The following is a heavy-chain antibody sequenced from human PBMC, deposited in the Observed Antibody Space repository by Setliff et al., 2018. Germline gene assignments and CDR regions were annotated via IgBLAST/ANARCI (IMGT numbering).Heavy chain of an antibody. V-gene: IGHV3-30*02. D-gene: IGHD2-8*01. J-gene: IGHJ4*02. CDR3: AKVKKPLIRGSGFDY. CDR2: VRFDGSYK. Sequence: SLRLSCAASGFVFGTYGMHWVRQAPGKGLDWVASVRFDGSYKVYADSVKGRFTISRDNSENTLFLQMTSLRPEDTGIYYCAKVKKPLIRGSGFDYWGRGTLVTVSS. CDR1: GFVFGTYG.